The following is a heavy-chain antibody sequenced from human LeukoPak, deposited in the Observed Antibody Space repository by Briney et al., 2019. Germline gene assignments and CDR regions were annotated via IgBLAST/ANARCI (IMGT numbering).Heavy chain of an antibody. CDR1: GFTFSSYA. J-gene: IGHJ5*02. CDR3: ARDKYSSSWKSGWFDP. V-gene: IGHV3-64*01. D-gene: IGHD6-13*01. Sequence: GGSLRLSCAASGFTFSSYAMHWVRQAPGKGLEYVSAISSNGGSTYYANSVKGRFTISRDNSKNTLYLQMGSLRAEDMAVYYCARDKYSSSWKSGWFDPWGQGTLVTVSS. CDR2: ISSNGGST.